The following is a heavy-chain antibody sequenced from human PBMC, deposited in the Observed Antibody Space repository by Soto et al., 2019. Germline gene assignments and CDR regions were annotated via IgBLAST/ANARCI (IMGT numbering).Heavy chain of an antibody. J-gene: IGHJ5*02. Sequence: SEARSLTCTFSGGSISSVDYYWGCILQPPGKGLEWIGYIYYSGSTYYNPSLKSRVTISVDTSKNQFSLKLSSVTAADTAVYYCARDYRPYYDSSGENWFDPWGQGTLVTVSS. CDR2: IYYSGST. CDR1: GGSISSVDYY. CDR3: ARDYRPYYDSSGENWFDP. V-gene: IGHV4-30-4*01. D-gene: IGHD3-22*01.